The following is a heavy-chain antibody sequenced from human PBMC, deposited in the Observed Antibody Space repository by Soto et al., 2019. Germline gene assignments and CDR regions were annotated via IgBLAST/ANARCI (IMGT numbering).Heavy chain of an antibody. J-gene: IGHJ4*02. V-gene: IGHV3-30*18. D-gene: IGHD6-6*01. CDR3: AKGASIAAAWGGY. CDR1: GFTFSSYG. Sequence: QVQLVESWGGVVQPGRSLRLSCAASGFTFSSYGMHWVRQAPGKGLEWVAVISYDGSNKYYADSVKGRFTISRDNSKNTLYLQMNSLRAEDTAVYYCAKGASIAAAWGGYWGQGTLVTVSS. CDR2: ISYDGSNK.